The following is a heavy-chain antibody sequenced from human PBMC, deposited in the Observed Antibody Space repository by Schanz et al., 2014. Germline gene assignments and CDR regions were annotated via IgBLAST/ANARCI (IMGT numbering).Heavy chain of an antibody. Sequence: QVQLVQSGAEVKKPGASVKVSCKASGYTFTSYGISWVRQAPGQGLEWMGWISPYNGNTNYAQKLQGRVTMTADTSTSTAYMDLRSLRPEDTAVYYCARSNYYDNSDYYNSFDYWGQGTLVTGSS. CDR1: GYTFTSYG. J-gene: IGHJ4*02. V-gene: IGHV1-18*01. D-gene: IGHD3-22*01. CDR3: ARSNYYDNSDYYNSFDY. CDR2: ISPYNGNT.